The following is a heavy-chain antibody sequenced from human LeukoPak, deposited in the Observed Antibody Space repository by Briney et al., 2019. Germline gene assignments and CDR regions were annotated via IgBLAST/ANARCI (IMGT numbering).Heavy chain of an antibody. CDR3: ARQGVVVVEYAFDI. Sequence: PGGSLRLSCAASGFTFSSYEMNWVRQAPGKGLEWVSYISSSGSTIYYADSVKGRFTISRDNAKNSLYLQMNSLRAEDTAVYYCARQGVVVVEYAFDIWGQGTMVTVSS. CDR1: GFTFSSYE. D-gene: IGHD2-15*01. J-gene: IGHJ3*02. CDR2: ISSSGSTI. V-gene: IGHV3-48*03.